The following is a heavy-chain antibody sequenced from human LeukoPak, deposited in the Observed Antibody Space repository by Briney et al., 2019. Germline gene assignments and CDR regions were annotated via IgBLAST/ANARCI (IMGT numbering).Heavy chain of an antibody. CDR3: AGHTYTGLGDY. CDR2: IYYSGST. V-gene: IGHV4-59*01. Sequence: SETLSLTCTVSGGSISSYYWSWIRQPPGKGLEWIGYIYYSGSTNYTPSLKSRVTISVDTSKNQFSLRLSSVTVADTAVYYCAGHTYTGLGDYWGQGTLVTVSS. D-gene: IGHD6-19*01. CDR1: GGSISSYY. J-gene: IGHJ4*02.